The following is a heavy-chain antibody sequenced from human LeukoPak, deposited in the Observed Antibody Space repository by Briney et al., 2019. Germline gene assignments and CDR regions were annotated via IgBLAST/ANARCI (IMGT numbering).Heavy chain of an antibody. Sequence: SETLSLTCTVSGASISRNDYFWGWIRQPPGKGLEWIGSIYYSGSTYYSPSLKGRVTISVDTSKNQFSLKLNSVTAADTAVYYCARSSEYGDPFNYWGQGTLVTVSS. CDR2: IYYSGST. J-gene: IGHJ4*02. CDR1: GASISRNDYF. D-gene: IGHD4-17*01. V-gene: IGHV4-39*01. CDR3: ARSSEYGDPFNY.